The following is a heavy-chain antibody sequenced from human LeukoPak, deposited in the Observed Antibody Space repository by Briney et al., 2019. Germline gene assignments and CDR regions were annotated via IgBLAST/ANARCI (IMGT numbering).Heavy chain of an antibody. J-gene: IGHJ3*02. D-gene: IGHD1-26*01. CDR1: GFTFSGSA. CDR2: IRSKANSYAT. CDR3: AVQSYYAPMAFDI. Sequence: PGGSLRLSCAASGFTFSGSAMHWVRQASGKGLGWVGRIRSKANSYATAYAASVKGRFTISRDDSKNTAYLQMNSLKTEDTAVYYCAVQSYYAPMAFDIWGQGTMVTVSS. V-gene: IGHV3-73*01.